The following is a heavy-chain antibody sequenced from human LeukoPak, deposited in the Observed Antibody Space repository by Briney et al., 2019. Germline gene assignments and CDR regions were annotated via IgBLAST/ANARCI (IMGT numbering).Heavy chain of an antibody. Sequence: SETLSLTCAVYGGSFSGYYWSWIRQPPGKGLEWIGEINHSGSTNCNPSLKSRVTISVDTSKNQFSLKLSSVTAADTAVYYCARGPSIAALDFDYWGQGTLVTVSS. CDR2: INHSGST. CDR3: ARGPSIAALDFDY. CDR1: GGSFSGYY. V-gene: IGHV4-34*01. J-gene: IGHJ4*02. D-gene: IGHD6-13*01.